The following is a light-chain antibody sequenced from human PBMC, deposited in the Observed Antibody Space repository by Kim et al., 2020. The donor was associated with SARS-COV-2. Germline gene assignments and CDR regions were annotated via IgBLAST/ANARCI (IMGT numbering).Light chain of an antibody. CDR1: QSISSW. Sequence: DIQMTQSPSTLSASVGDRVTITCRASQSISSWLAWYQQKPGKAPKLLIYDASSLESGVPSRFSGSGSGTEFTLTISSLQPDDFANYYCQQYNSYRTFGQGTKG. CDR2: DAS. CDR3: QQYNSYRT. V-gene: IGKV1-5*01. J-gene: IGKJ1*01.